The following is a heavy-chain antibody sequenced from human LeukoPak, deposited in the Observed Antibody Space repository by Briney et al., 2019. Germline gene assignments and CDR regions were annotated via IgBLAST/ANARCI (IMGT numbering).Heavy chain of an antibody. CDR3: AAGGFYDLLPY. CDR2: FDPGDGAI. J-gene: IGHJ4*02. CDR1: GYNLTELS. Sequence: VASVKVSCKASGYNLTELSMHWVRQAPGKGLEWMGGFDPGDGAIVYAQRFQGRVTMTEDTSTDTAYMELCSLKSEDTAVYYCAAGGFYDLLPYWGQGTLVTVSS. D-gene: IGHD3-9*01. V-gene: IGHV1-24*01.